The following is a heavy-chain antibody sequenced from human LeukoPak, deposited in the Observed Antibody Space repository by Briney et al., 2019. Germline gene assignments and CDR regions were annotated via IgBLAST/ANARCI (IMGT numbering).Heavy chain of an antibody. CDR1: GGSTSSYY. V-gene: IGHV4-59*01. J-gene: IGHJ4*02. D-gene: IGHD3-10*01. Sequence: SETLSLTCTVSGGSTSSYYWSWIRQPPGKGLEWIGYIHYSGSTDYNPSLKSRVTISVDMSKNQFSLKLTSVTAADTAVYYCARVATSGSGSYHDYWGQGTLVTVSS. CDR3: ARVATSGSGSYHDY. CDR2: IHYSGST.